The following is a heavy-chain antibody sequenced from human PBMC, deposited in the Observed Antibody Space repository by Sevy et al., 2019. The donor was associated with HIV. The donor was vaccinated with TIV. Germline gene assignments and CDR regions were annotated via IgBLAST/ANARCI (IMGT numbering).Heavy chain of an antibody. CDR3: ASTPGTIAAADYFFDY. CDR1: GFTFSRNW. Sequence: GGSLRLSCAASGFTFSRNWMTWVRQAPGKGLEWVANIKEDESEKYYVDSVKGRFTISRDNAKNSLYLQMDSLRADDTAMYFCASTPGTIAAADYFFDYWGQGTLVTVSS. CDR2: IKEDESEK. D-gene: IGHD6-13*01. J-gene: IGHJ4*02. V-gene: IGHV3-7*01.